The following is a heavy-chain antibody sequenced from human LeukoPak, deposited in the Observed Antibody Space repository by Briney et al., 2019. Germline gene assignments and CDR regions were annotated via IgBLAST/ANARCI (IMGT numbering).Heavy chain of an antibody. CDR2: IYPGASDT. D-gene: IGHD3-22*01. CDR1: GYSFTSYW. V-gene: IGHV5-51*01. Sequence: GESLKISRKGSGYSFTSYWMGCVRQMPGKGLEWMGIIYPGASDTRYSPSLHGQVTISADKYICTAYLQLSILKVSDNAMYYCARLGGYDSSGYYYYFDYWGQGTLVTVSS. CDR3: ARLGGYDSSGYYYYFDY. J-gene: IGHJ4*02.